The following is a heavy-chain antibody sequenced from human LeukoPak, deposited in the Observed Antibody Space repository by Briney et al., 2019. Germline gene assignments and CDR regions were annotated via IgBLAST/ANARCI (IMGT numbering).Heavy chain of an antibody. D-gene: IGHD5-18*01. CDR2: IIPILGIA. V-gene: IGHV1-69*02. CDR3: ASSPGGYSYGFYY. J-gene: IGHJ4*02. Sequence: SVQVSCKASGGTFSSYTISWVRQAPGQGLEWMGRIIPILGIANYAQKFQGRVTITADKSTSTAYMELSSLRSEDTAVYYCASSPGGYSYGFYYWGQGTLVTVSS. CDR1: GGTFSSYT.